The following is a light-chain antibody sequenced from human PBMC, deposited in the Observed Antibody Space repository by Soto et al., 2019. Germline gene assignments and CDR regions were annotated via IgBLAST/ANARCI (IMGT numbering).Light chain of an antibody. CDR1: QSVSSN. CDR3: QIYIHSM. J-gene: IGKJ1*01. CDR2: GAS. Sequence: EIVMTQSPATLSVSPGERATLSCRASQSVSSNLAWYQQKPGQAPRLLIYGASTRATGIPARFSGSGSGTEFTLTITSLQSEDYAAYYTQIYIHSMFDQGT. V-gene: IGKV3-15*01.